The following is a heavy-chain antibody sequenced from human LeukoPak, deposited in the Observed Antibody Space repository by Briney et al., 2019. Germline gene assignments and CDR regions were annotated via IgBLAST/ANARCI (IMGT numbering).Heavy chain of an antibody. CDR1: GFTFSSYE. Sequence: GESLRLSCVASGFTFSSYEMNWVRQAPGKGLEWISYISASGTGTHYADSVKGRSTVSRDNAENSVYLQVNIPRAEDTAVYYCAREEYYHLNTGSHDAFDLWGQGTMVTVSS. V-gene: IGHV3-48*03. CDR2: ISASGTGT. D-gene: IGHD2-2*01. CDR3: AREEYYHLNTGSHDAFDL. J-gene: IGHJ3*01.